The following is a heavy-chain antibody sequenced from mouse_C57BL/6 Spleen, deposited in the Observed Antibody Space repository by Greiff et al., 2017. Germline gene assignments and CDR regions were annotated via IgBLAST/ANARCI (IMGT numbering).Heavy chain of an antibody. CDR3: ARDEDGYYRYFDV. J-gene: IGHJ1*03. CDR1: GFTFSSYA. D-gene: IGHD2-3*01. V-gene: IGHV5-4*01. CDR2: ISDGGSYT. Sequence: DVKLVESGGGLVKPGGSLKLSCAASGFTFSSYAMSWVRQTPEKRLEWVATISDGGSYTYYPDNVKGRFTISRDNAKNNLYLQMSHLKSEDTAMYYCARDEDGYYRYFDVWGTGTTVTVSS.